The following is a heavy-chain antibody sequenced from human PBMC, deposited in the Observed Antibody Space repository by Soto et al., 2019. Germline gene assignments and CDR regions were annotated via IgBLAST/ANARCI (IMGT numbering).Heavy chain of an antibody. CDR1: GGSISSGDYY. V-gene: IGHV4-30-4*01. CDR2: IYYSGST. D-gene: IGHD5-12*01. CDR3: ARVSGKWLQLRHFDY. J-gene: IGHJ4*02. Sequence: QVQLQESGPGLVKPSQTLSLTCTVSGGSISSGDYYWSWIRQPPGKGLEWIGYIYYSGSTYYNPSLKSRVTIPVDTSKNQFSLKLSSVTAADTAVYYCARVSGKWLQLRHFDYWGQGTLVTVSS.